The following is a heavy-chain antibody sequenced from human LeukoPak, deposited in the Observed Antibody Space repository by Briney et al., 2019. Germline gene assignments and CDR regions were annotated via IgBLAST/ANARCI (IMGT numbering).Heavy chain of an antibody. CDR1: GYTFTGYY. Sequence: ASVKVSCKASGYTFTGYYMHWVRQAPGQGLEWMGRINPNSGGTNYAQKFRGRVTITADESTSTAYMELSSLRSEDTAVYYCASYDSSGYYFDYWGQGTLVTVSS. CDR3: ASYDSSGYYFDY. V-gene: IGHV1-2*06. D-gene: IGHD3-22*01. CDR2: INPNSGGT. J-gene: IGHJ4*02.